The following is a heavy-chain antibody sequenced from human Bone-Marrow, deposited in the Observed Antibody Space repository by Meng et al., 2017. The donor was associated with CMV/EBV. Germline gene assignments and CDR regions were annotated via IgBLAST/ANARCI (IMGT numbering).Heavy chain of an antibody. V-gene: IGHV3-9*01. D-gene: IGHD2-15*01. CDR2: ISWNSGTR. Sequence: SLKISCAASGFRFRSYGMHWVRQAPGKGLERVSDISWNSGTRGYAESVRGRFSISRDNLKNSLYLQMNSLGPDDTALYYCVKGIGGYCRKENPNYLDSWGQGTLVTVCS. CDR3: VKGIGGYCRKENPNYLDS. CDR1: GFRFRSYG. J-gene: IGHJ4*02.